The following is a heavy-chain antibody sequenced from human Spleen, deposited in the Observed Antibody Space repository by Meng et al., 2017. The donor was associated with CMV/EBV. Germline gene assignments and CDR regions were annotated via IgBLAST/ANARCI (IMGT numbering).Heavy chain of an antibody. V-gene: IGHV1-18*01. D-gene: IGHD3-9*01. CDR3: ARLRYFDWLLIDY. Sequence: QVQRVQSGAEVKQPGPSVKVSCKASGYTFTGYGISWVRQAPGQGLEWMRWISAYNGNTNYAQKLQGRVTKTTDTSKSTAYMELRSLRSDDTAVYYCARLRYFDWLLIDYWGQGTLVTVSS. CDR2: ISAYNGNT. J-gene: IGHJ4*02. CDR1: GYTFTGYG.